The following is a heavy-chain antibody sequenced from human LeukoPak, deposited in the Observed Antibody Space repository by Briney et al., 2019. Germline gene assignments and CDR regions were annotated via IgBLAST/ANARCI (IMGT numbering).Heavy chain of an antibody. CDR2: ISSSGSTI. CDR1: GFAFSDYY. D-gene: IGHD1-26*01. Sequence: GGSLRLSCAASGFAFSDYYMSWIRQAPGKGLEWVSYISSSGSTIYYADSVKGRFTTSRDNAKNSLYLQMNSLRAEDTAVYYCARTPVGATNDYWGQGTLVTVSS. J-gene: IGHJ4*02. V-gene: IGHV3-11*01. CDR3: ARTPVGATNDY.